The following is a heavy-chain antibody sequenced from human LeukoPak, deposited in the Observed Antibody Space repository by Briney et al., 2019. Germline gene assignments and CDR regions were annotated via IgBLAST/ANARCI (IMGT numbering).Heavy chain of an antibody. D-gene: IGHD2-2*01. V-gene: IGHV1-8*01. CDR3: ARGLCSSTSCYYYYGMDV. CDR1: GYTFTSYD. J-gene: IGHJ6*02. Sequence: ASAKVSCKASGYTFTSYDINWVRQATGQGLEWMGWMNPNSGNTGYAQKFQGRVTMTRNTSISTAYMELSSLRSEDTAVYYCARGLCSSTSCYYYYGMDVWGQGTTVTVSS. CDR2: MNPNSGNT.